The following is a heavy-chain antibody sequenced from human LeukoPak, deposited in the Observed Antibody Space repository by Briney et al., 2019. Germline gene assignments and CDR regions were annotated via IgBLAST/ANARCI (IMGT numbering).Heavy chain of an antibody. D-gene: IGHD6-13*01. Sequence: PSETLSLTCTVSGGSISSYYWSWIRQPPGKGLEWIGDIYYSGSTNYNPSLKSRVTISVDTSKNHFSLKLSSVTAADTAVYYCARGVYIAAAQYGYWGQGTLVPVSS. CDR2: IYYSGST. CDR1: GGSISSYY. CDR3: ARGVYIAAAQYGY. V-gene: IGHV4-59*01. J-gene: IGHJ4*02.